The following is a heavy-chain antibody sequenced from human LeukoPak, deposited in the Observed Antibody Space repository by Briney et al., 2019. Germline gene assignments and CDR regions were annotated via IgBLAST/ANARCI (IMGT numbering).Heavy chain of an antibody. D-gene: IGHD6-19*01. Sequence: SGPTLVKPTPTLTLTCTFSGFSLITNEVGVGWIRQPPGKALEWLALFYYNNNKFYSPSLENRVTVSKDTSKNQVVLTLTNMDPMDTATYYCAHQEYDNGWHHFQHWGQGTLLTVSS. CDR3: AHQEYDNGWHHFQH. CDR2: FYYNNNK. V-gene: IGHV2-5*01. J-gene: IGHJ1*01. CDR1: GFSLITNEVG.